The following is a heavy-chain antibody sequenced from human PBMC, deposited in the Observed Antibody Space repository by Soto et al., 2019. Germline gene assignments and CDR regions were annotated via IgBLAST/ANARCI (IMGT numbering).Heavy chain of an antibody. V-gene: IGHV4-31*03. Sequence: QVQLQESGPGLVKPSQTLSLTCTVSGGSISSGGYYWSWIRQHPGKGLEWIGYIYYSGSTYYYPSLKSRVTISVDTSKNQFSLKLSSVTAADTAVYYCARDQAGTIFGPGNWFDPWGQGTLVTVSS. J-gene: IGHJ5*02. CDR3: ARDQAGTIFGPGNWFDP. CDR2: IYYSGST. CDR1: GGSISSGGYY. D-gene: IGHD3-3*01.